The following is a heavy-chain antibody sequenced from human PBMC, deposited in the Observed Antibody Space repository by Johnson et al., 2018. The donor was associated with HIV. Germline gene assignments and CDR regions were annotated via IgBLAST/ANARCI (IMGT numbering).Heavy chain of an antibody. Sequence: QMPLVESGGGLVQPGRSLRLSCAASGFTFSSYAMHWVRQAPGKGLAWLAVISYGGSNKSYADSVKGRFTISSDTSKNTLYLQMNSLRAEDTAVYYCARDGGIGSTREDAFDIWGQGTMVIVSS. CDR2: ISYGGSNK. CDR3: ARDGGIGSTREDAFDI. CDR1: GFTFSSYA. V-gene: IGHV3-30-3*01. D-gene: IGHD2-2*01. J-gene: IGHJ3*02.